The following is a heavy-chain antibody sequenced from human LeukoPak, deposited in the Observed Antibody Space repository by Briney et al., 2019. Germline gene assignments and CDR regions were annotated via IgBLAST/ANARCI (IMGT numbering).Heavy chain of an antibody. Sequence: SVKVSCKASGGTFSSYAVSWVRQAPGQGLEWMGGIIPIFGTADYAQKFQGRVTITTDESTSTAYMELSSLRSEDTAVYYCASISSGWHGVDYWGQGTLVTVSS. D-gene: IGHD6-19*01. CDR1: GGTFSSYA. V-gene: IGHV1-69*05. CDR2: IIPIFGTA. CDR3: ASISSGWHGVDY. J-gene: IGHJ4*02.